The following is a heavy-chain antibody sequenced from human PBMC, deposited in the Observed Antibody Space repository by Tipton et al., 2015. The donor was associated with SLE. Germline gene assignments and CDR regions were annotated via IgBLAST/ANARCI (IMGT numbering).Heavy chain of an antibody. J-gene: IGHJ4*02. CDR1: GFTFSSYA. D-gene: IGHD3-3*01. CDR3: ARGYDFWSGSLPGY. V-gene: IGHV3-30*04. Sequence: RSLRLSCEASGFTFSSYAVHWVRQAPGKGLEWVTLISYHGIDKYYADSVKGRFTISRDNSKNTLYLQMNSLRAEDTAVYYCARGYDFWSGSLPGYWGQGTLVTVSS. CDR2: ISYHGIDK.